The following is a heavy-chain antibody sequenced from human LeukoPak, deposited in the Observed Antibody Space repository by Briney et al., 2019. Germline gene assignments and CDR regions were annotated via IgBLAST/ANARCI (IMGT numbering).Heavy chain of an antibody. J-gene: IGHJ5*02. V-gene: IGHV4-59*08. CDR3: ATLDTAMAGWFDP. CDR1: GGSISSYY. Sequence: SETLSLTRTVSGGSISSYYWSWIRQPPGKGLEWIGYIYYSGSTNYDPSLKSRVTISVDTSKNQFSLKLSSVTAADTAVYYCATLDTAMAGWFDPWGQGTLVTVSS. D-gene: IGHD5-18*01. CDR2: IYYSGST.